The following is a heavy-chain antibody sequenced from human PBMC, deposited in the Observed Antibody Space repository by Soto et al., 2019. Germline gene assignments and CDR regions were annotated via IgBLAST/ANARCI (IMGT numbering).Heavy chain of an antibody. V-gene: IGHV1-18*01. D-gene: IGHD2-21*02. J-gene: IGHJ6*02. CDR2: ISAHNGDT. CDR1: GYNFTRFG. Sequence: QAQLVQSGAEVKKPGASVKVSCKASGYNFTRFGISWVRQAPGQGLEWMGWISAHNGDTNYVQKFPGRVTMTTDTSTRTTYMELRSLRYDETAVYYCARLYIVGTAMLYGMDVWGQGTTVTVSS. CDR3: ARLYIVGTAMLYGMDV.